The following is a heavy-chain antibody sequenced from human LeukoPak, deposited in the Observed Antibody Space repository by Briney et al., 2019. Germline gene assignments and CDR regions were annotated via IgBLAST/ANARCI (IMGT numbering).Heavy chain of an antibody. Sequence: ASVKVSCKASGYTFTGYYMHWVRQAPGQGLKWMGWVNPNSGGTNYAQKFQGRVTMTRDTSISTAYMELSRLRSDDTAVYYCARGAQWYNWNYDPVGYWGQGTLVTVSS. CDR1: GYTFTGYY. D-gene: IGHD1-7*01. CDR3: ARGAQWYNWNYDPVGY. CDR2: VNPNSGGT. J-gene: IGHJ4*02. V-gene: IGHV1-2*02.